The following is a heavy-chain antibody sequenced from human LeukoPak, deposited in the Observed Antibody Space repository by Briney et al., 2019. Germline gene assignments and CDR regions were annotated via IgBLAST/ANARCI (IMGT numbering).Heavy chain of an antibody. CDR2: INHSKNT. CDR3: ARGRGYSGYDLVY. V-gene: IGHV4-61*10. D-gene: IGHD5-12*01. CDR1: GGSISSGSYY. Sequence: SETLSLTCTVSGGSISSGSYYWSWIPQPAGKGLEWIGEINHSKNTNYNPSLKSRVTISVDTSKNQFSLKLSSVTAAETAVYYCARGRGYSGYDLVYWGQGTLVTVSS. J-gene: IGHJ4*02.